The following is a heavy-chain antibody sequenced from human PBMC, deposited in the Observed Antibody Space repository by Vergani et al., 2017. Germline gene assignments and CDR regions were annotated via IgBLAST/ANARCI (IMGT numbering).Heavy chain of an antibody. D-gene: IGHD5-18*01. Sequence: QVQLVESGGGVVQPGRSLRLSCAASGFTFSSYGMHWVRQAPGKGLEWVAVIWYDGSNKYYADSVKGRFTISRDNSKNTLYLQMNSLRAEDTAVYYCTLLGSSHGSPTDTAMANDAFDIWGQGTMVTVSS. CDR1: GFTFSSYG. CDR3: TLLGSSHGSPTDTAMANDAFDI. CDR2: IWYDGSNK. V-gene: IGHV3-33*08. J-gene: IGHJ3*02.